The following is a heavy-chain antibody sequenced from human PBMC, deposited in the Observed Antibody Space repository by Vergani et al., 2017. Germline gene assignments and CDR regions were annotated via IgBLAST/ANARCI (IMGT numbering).Heavy chain of an antibody. Sequence: QVQLVQSGAEVKKPGSSVKVSCKASGGTFSSYAISWVRQAPGQGLEWMGGIIPIFGTANYAQKFQGRVTITADDSTSTAYMELSSLRSEDTAVYYCARANYYYDSSGLSVGAFDIWGQGTMVTVSS. V-gene: IGHV1-69*01. CDR1: GGTFSSYA. CDR2: IIPIFGTA. J-gene: IGHJ3*02. D-gene: IGHD3-22*01. CDR3: ARANYYYDSSGLSVGAFDI.